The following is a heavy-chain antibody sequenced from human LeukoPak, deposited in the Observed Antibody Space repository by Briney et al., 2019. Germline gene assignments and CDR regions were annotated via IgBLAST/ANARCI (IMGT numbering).Heavy chain of an antibody. CDR3: ARGAQEYSGSYYSNPFDY. V-gene: IGHV7-4-1*02. Sequence: ASVTVSCKASGGTFSSYAISWVRQAPGQGLEWMGWINTNTGNPTYAQGFTGRFVSSLDTSVSTAYLQISSLKAEDTAVYYCARGAQEYSGSYYSNPFDYWGQGTLVTVSS. CDR1: GGTFSSYA. D-gene: IGHD1-26*01. CDR2: INTNTGNP. J-gene: IGHJ4*02.